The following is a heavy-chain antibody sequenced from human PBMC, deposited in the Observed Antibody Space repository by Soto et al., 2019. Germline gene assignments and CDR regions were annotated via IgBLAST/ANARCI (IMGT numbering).Heavy chain of an antibody. CDR3: ARGREIFGAVTPFEY. CDR2: ISHTGST. D-gene: IGHD3-3*01. CDR1: GAPFSGYY. J-gene: IGHJ4*02. Sequence: TLSLTCAVYGAPFSGYYWTWIRQPPGKGLEWIGEISHTGSTKYNPSLKSRVTISLDTSKNQFSLSLRSVTAADTAVYYCARGREIFGAVTPFEYWGQGTQVTVSS. V-gene: IGHV4-34*01.